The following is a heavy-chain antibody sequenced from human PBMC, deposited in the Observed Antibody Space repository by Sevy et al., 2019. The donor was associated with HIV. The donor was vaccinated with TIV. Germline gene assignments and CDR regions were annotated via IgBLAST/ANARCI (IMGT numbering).Heavy chain of an antibody. CDR3: ARDSPMTTVVTVGYYGMDV. Sequence: GGSLRLSCAASGFTVSSNYMSWVRQAPGKGLEWVSVIYSGGSRYYADSVKDRFSISRDNSKNTLYLQMSSLRAEDTAVYYCARDSPMTTVVTVGYYGMDVWGQGTTVTVSS. J-gene: IGHJ6*02. D-gene: IGHD4-17*01. CDR2: IYSGGSR. CDR1: GFTVSSNY. V-gene: IGHV3-66*01.